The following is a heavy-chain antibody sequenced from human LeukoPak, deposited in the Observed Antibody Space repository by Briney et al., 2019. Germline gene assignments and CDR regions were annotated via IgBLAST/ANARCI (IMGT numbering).Heavy chain of an antibody. V-gene: IGHV1-46*01. CDR1: GYTFTSYY. J-gene: IGHJ4*02. CDR2: INPSGGST. CDR3: SVVPAAMGDDY. Sequence: ASVKVSCKASGYTFTSYYMHWVRQAPGQGLEWMGIINPSGGSTSYAQKFQGRVTMTRDTSTSTVYMELSSLRSEDTAVYYCSVVPAAMGDDYWGQGTLVAVSS. D-gene: IGHD2-2*01.